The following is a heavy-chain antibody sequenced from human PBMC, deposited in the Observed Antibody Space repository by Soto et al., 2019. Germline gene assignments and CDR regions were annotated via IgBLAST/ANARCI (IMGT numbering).Heavy chain of an antibody. CDR1: GGVFRTYA. J-gene: IGHJ5*02. CDR2: IIPVFGPT. Sequence: QVQLVQSVAEVKKPGSSVKGSCKASGGVFRTYAINWGRQAPGQGLEWMGGIIPVFGPTDYPQKFQGRVTSTAAESTTTDYMELTSLKTENTALYFCAGDRWGSYSFDTWGTGTLGNVAS. CDR3: AGDRWGSYSFDT. D-gene: IGHD1-26*01. V-gene: IGHV1-69*01.